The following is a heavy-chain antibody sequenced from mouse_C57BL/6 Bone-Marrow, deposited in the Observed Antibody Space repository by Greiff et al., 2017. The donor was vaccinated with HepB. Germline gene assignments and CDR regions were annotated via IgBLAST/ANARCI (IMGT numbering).Heavy chain of an antibody. Sequence: VKLMESGPELVKPGASVKLSCKASGYTFTSYDINWVKQRPGQGLEWIGWIFPRDGSTKYNEKFKGKATLTVDTSSSTAYMELHSRTSEDSAVYFCARRGYDYGAWFAYWGQGTLVTVSA. V-gene: IGHV1-85*01. D-gene: IGHD2-4*01. J-gene: IGHJ3*01. CDR3: ARRGYDYGAWFAY. CDR1: GYTFTSYD. CDR2: IFPRDGST.